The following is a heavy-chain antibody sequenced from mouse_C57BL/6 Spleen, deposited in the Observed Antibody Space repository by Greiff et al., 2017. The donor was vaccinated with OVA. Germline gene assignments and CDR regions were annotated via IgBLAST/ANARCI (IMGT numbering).Heavy chain of an antibody. CDR2: ISNGGGST. J-gene: IGHJ1*03. D-gene: IGHD1-1*01. V-gene: IGHV5-12*01. CDR3: ARYYYGSYWYFDV. CDR1: GFTFSDYY. Sequence: EVKLMESGGGLVQPGGSLKLSCAASGFTFSDYYMYWVRQTPEKRLEWVAYISNGGGSTYYPDTVKGRFTISRDNAKNTLYLQMSRLKSEDTAMYYCARYYYGSYWYFDVWATGTTVTVSS.